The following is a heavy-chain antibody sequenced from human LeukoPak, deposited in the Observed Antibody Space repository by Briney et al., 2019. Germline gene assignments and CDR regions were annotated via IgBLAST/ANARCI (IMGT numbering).Heavy chain of an antibody. CDR1: GSTFSSYG. CDR2: IWYDGSNK. Sequence: GSLRLSCAASGSTFSSYGMHWVRQAPGKGLEWVAVIWYDGSNKYYADSVKGRFTISRDNSKNTLYLQMNSLRAEDTAVYYCARDSGYYYYYGMDVWGQGTTVTVSS. D-gene: IGHD6-19*01. CDR3: ARDSGYYYYYGMDV. J-gene: IGHJ6*02. V-gene: IGHV3-33*01.